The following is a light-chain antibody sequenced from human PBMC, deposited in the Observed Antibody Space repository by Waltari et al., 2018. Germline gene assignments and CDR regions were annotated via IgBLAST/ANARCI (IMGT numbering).Light chain of an antibody. CDR3: QQRRNWPLT. V-gene: IGKV3-11*01. Sequence: EIVLTQSPATLSLSPGERATLSCRASQSVNWYLDWYQQRPGQAPRLLIFDTSNRATGIPARFSGSGSETDFTLTISSLEPDDSAVYYCQQRRNWPLTFGGGTKVEIK. CDR1: QSVNWY. CDR2: DTS. J-gene: IGKJ4*01.